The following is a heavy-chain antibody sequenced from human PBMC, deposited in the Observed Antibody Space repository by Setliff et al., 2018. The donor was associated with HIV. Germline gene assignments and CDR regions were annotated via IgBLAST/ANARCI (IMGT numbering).Heavy chain of an antibody. CDR2: ISGSGSTT. D-gene: IGHD2-21*01. Sequence: GGSLRLSCAASGFTFSDHYMDWVRQAPGKGLEWVSSISGSGSTTYYADSVKGRLTISRDNSQNALYLHMNSLRAEDTAVYYCAKLQEGHVYSHYDSWGQGTLVTVSS. J-gene: IGHJ4*02. V-gene: IGHV3-23*01. CDR3: AKLQEGHVYSHYDS. CDR1: GFTFSDHY.